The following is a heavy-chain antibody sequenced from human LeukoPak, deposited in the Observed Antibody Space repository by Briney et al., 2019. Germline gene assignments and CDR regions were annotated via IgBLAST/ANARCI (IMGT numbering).Heavy chain of an antibody. J-gene: IGHJ4*02. D-gene: IGHD6-13*01. CDR2: ISYDGSNE. CDR1: GFTFSTYG. CDR3: ARGSPADN. Sequence: GRSLRLSCAASGFTFSTYGMHWVRQAPDKGLEWVAVISYDGSNEYYADSVKGRFTISRDNSKNTLYLQMNSLRAEDTAVYYCARGSPADNWGQGTLVSVSS. V-gene: IGHV3-30*03.